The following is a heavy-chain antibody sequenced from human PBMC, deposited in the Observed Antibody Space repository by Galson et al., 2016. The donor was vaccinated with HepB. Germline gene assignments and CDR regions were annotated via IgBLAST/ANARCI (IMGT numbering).Heavy chain of an antibody. V-gene: IGHV2-5*08. D-gene: IGHD3-22*01. CDR3: AHSPPDSSGYYYPY. CDR2: IYWDDDK. CDR1: GFSLSTSGMN. J-gene: IGHJ4*02. Sequence: PALVNPTQTLTLTCTFSGFSLSTSGMNVGWIRQPPGKALEWLALIYWDDDKRYNPSLESRLTITKDTSKNQVVLTMTNMDPVDTATYYCAHSPPDSSGYYYPYWGQGTLVTVSS.